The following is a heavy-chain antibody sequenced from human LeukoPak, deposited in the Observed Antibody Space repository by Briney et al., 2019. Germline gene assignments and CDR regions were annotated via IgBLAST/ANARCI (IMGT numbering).Heavy chain of an antibody. V-gene: IGHV3-21*01. J-gene: IGHJ4*02. CDR2: ISSSSSYI. D-gene: IGHD1-1*01. CDR3: ASGTTASRFDY. Sequence: SGGSLRLSCAASRFTFSGYSMNWVRQAPGKGLEWFSFISSSSSYIYYADSVKGRFTVSRDNAKNSLYLQMNSLRAEDTAVYYCASGTTASRFDYWGQGTLVTVSS. CDR1: RFTFSGYS.